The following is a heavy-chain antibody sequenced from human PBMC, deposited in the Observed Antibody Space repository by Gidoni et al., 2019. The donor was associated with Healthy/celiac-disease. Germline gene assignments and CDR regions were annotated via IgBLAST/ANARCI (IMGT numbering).Heavy chain of an antibody. V-gene: IGHV3-23*01. Sequence: FTISRDNSKNTLYLQMNSLRAEDTAVYYCAKDRVVWSGYSFDYWGQGTLVTVSS. J-gene: IGHJ4*02. CDR3: AKDRVVWSGYSFDY. D-gene: IGHD3-3*01.